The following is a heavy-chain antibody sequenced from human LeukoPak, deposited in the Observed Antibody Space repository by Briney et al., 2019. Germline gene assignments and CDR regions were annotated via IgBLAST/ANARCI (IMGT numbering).Heavy chain of an antibody. D-gene: IGHD2-2*01. J-gene: IGHJ4*02. V-gene: IGHV4-59*12. CDR3: ARDLDCSSTSCYFFDY. CDR2: IYYSGST. CDR1: GGSISSYY. Sequence: PSETLSLTCTVSGGSISSYYWSWIRQPPGKGLEWIGYIYYSGSTNYNPSLKSRVTISVDRSKNQFSLKLSSVTAADTAVYYCARDLDCSSTSCYFFDYWGQGTLVTVSS.